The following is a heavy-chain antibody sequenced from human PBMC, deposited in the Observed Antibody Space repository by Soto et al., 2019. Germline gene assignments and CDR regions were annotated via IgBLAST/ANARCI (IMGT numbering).Heavy chain of an antibody. J-gene: IGHJ4*02. Sequence: EVQLVESGGGLVKPGGSLRLSCAASGFTFSSYSMNWVRQAPGKGLEWVSSISSSSSYIYYADSVKGRFTISIDNAKNSLYLQMNSLRAEDTAVYYCARATLRFLEWSYGGFDYWGQGTLVTVSS. D-gene: IGHD3-3*01. CDR2: ISSSSSYI. CDR1: GFTFSSYS. V-gene: IGHV3-21*01. CDR3: ARATLRFLEWSYGGFDY.